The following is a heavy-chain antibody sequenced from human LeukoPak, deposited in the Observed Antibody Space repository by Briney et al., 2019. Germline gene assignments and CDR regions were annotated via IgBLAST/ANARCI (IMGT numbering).Heavy chain of an antibody. CDR1: GGSISSYY. V-gene: IGHV4-4*07. Sequence: SETLSLTCTVSGGSISSYYWSWIRQPAGKGLEWIGRIYTSGSTNYNPSLKSRVTMSVDTSKNQFSLKLSSVTAADTAVYYCARGTTPPYYDFWSGYYRAYYFDYWGQGTLVTVSS. J-gene: IGHJ4*02. CDR3: ARGTTPPYYDFWSGYYRAYYFDY. D-gene: IGHD3-3*01. CDR2: IYTSGST.